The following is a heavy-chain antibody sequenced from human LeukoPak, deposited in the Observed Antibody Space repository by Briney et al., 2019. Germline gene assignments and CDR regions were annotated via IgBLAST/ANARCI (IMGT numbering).Heavy chain of an antibody. J-gene: IGHJ4*02. D-gene: IGHD2-2*01. CDR2: IYYSGST. CDR3: ARDTDQTYCSSISCSARFDY. Sequence: KGLEWIGSIYYSGSTYYNPSLKSRVTISVDTSKNQFSLKLSSATAADTAVYYCARDTDQTYCSSISCSARFDYWGQGTLVTVSS. V-gene: IGHV4-39*07.